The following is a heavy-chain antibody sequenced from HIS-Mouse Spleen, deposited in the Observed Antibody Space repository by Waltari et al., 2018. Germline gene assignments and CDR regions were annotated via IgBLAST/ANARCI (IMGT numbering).Heavy chain of an antibody. V-gene: IGHV4-39*07. Sequence: QLQLQESGPGLVKPSETLSLTCTVSGGSISSSSYYWGWIRQPPGKGLEWIGSIYYSGSTYDNPSLNSRVTISLDTSKNQFSLKLSSVTAADTAVYYCAREIPYSSSWYDWYFDLWGRGTLVTVSS. CDR3: AREIPYSSSWYDWYFDL. CDR1: GGSISSSSYY. J-gene: IGHJ2*01. CDR2: IYYSGST. D-gene: IGHD6-13*01.